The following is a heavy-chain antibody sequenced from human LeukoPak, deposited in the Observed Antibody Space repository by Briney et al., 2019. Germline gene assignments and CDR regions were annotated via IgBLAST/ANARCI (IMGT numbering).Heavy chain of an antibody. CDR3: AREPLYGSGKGNDY. CDR2: ISHSGST. D-gene: IGHD3-10*01. V-gene: IGHV4-34*01. J-gene: IGHJ4*02. Sequence: SETLSLTCAVYGVSFSGYSWTWIRQPPGKGLEWIGEISHSGSTNYNPSLKSRVTISVDTSKNQFSLKLSSVTAADTAVYYCAREPLYGSGKGNDYWGQGTLVTVSS. CDR1: GVSFSGYS.